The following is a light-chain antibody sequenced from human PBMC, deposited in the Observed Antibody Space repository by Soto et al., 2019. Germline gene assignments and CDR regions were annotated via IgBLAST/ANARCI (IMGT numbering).Light chain of an antibody. J-gene: IGKJ1*01. CDR1: QSVTNNY. CDR2: GAS. Sequence: EIVLTQSPGTLSLSPGETVALSCRASQSVTNNYLAWYQQKRGQAPRLLIYGASNRGTGIPDRFSGGVSGTDFILTIIRLEPEDFAVYFCQQYGSSPQTFGQGTKVEIK. V-gene: IGKV3-20*01. CDR3: QQYGSSPQT.